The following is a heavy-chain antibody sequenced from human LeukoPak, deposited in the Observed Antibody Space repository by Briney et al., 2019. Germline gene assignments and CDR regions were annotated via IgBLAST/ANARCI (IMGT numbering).Heavy chain of an antibody. Sequence: GGSLRLSCAASGFTFSSFAMNWVRQAPGKGLEWVSAISGSGGGTYYADSVKGRFTIARDNSKNTLYLQMNSLRAEDTAVYYCARDRFISGFDYWGQGTLVTVSS. CDR3: ARDRFISGFDY. CDR2: ISGSGGGT. V-gene: IGHV3-23*01. J-gene: IGHJ4*02. CDR1: GFTFSSFA. D-gene: IGHD3-10*01.